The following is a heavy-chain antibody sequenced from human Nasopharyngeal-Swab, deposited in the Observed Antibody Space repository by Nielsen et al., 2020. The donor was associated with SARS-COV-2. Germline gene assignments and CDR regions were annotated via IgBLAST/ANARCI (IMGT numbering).Heavy chain of an antibody. Sequence: SLKISCAASGFTFDDYAMHWVRQAPGKGLEWVSGISWNNGSIGYADSVKGRFTISRANAKNSLYLQMNSLRAEDTALYYCAKLGSNYYDSSGRNFYYWGQGTLVTVSS. D-gene: IGHD3-22*01. CDR3: AKLGSNYYDSSGRNFYY. CDR1: GFTFDDYA. J-gene: IGHJ4*02. CDR2: ISWNNGSI. V-gene: IGHV3-9*01.